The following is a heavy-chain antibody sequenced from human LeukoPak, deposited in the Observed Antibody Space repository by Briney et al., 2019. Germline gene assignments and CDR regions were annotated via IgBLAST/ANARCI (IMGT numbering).Heavy chain of an antibody. CDR3: ARLSSGSGYYPSIYYFES. CDR2: IYYTGST. Sequence: SETLSLTCTVSGGSLTNHYWSWIRQSPGEGLECLGYIYYTGSTKYNPSLQSRVTMSVDTSKDQFSLKLTSVTAADSATYYCARLSSGSGYYPSIYYFESWGQGSLVTVSS. D-gene: IGHD3-3*01. V-gene: IGHV4-59*08. J-gene: IGHJ4*02. CDR1: GGSLTNHY.